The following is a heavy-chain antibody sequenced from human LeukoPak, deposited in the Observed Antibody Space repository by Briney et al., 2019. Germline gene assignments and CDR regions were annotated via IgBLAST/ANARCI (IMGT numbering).Heavy chain of an antibody. CDR2: IKQDGSEK. CDR3: ARDREWLLHYYFDY. V-gene: IGHV3-7*01. D-gene: IGHD3-3*01. CDR1: GFTLSSYW. J-gene: IGHJ4*02. Sequence: GGSLRLSCAASGFTLSSYWMSWVRQAPGKGLEWVANIKQDGSEKYYVDSVKGRFTISRDNAKNSLYLQMNSLRAEDTAVYYCARDREWLLHYYFDYWGQGTLVTVSS.